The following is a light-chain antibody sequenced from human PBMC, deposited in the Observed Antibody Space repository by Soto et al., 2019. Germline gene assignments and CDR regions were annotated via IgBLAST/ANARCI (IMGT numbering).Light chain of an antibody. CDR2: DVS. Sequence: QSVLTQPRSVSGSPGQSVTISCTGTSNDVGGYNYVSWYQQHPGKAPKLMIYDVSKRPSGVPGRFSGSKSGNTASLTISGLQAEDEADYYCCSYAGSYSVVFGGGTKLTVL. CDR1: SNDVGGYNY. CDR3: CSYAGSYSVV. J-gene: IGLJ2*01. V-gene: IGLV2-11*01.